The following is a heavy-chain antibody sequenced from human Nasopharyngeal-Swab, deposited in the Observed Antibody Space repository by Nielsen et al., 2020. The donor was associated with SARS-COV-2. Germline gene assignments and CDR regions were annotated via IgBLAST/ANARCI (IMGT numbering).Heavy chain of an antibody. CDR3: ARDGLDYDFWSAYFMDV. CDR2: TSISSSNI. V-gene: IGHV3-21*01. Sequence: GGSLRLSCAASEFTFNNYNFNWVRQAPGKGREWVSSTSISSSNIYYEDSLKGRFTISRDNAKNSLYLQMNSLRAEDTAVYYCARDGLDYDFWSAYFMDVWGQGTTVTVSS. D-gene: IGHD3-3*01. CDR1: EFTFNNYN. J-gene: IGHJ6*02.